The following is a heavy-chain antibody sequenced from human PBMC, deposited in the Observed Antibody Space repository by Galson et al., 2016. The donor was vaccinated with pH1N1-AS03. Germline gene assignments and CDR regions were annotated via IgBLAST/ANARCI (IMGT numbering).Heavy chain of an antibody. D-gene: IGHD2-21*02. V-gene: IGHV4-34*01. Sequence: LSLTCHVHGDSFPGYYWTWLRQSPGKGLEWIGEIIHGGRTTYSPSLTSRATIFLDTSKNQFSLNLTAVTAADTAIYYCARGKKRGSSDTAVWFDPWGQGALVSVSS. J-gene: IGHJ5*02. CDR3: ARGKKRGSSDTAVWFDP. CDR1: GDSFPGYY. CDR2: IIHGGRT.